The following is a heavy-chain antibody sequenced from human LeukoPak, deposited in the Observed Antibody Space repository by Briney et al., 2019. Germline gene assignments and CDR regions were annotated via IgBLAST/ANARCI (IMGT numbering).Heavy chain of an antibody. J-gene: IGHJ3*02. CDR1: GYTFTDYY. V-gene: IGHV1-2*02. Sequence: GASVKVSCKASGYTFTDYYIHWVRQAPGQGLEWMGWITPYSGGTDYAQKSQGRVTMTMDTSISTVYMELSRLRSDDTAVYYCAREFNTYYYGSGSHDAFDIWGQGTEVTVS. CDR2: ITPYSGGT. CDR3: AREFNTYYYGSGSHDAFDI. D-gene: IGHD3-10*01.